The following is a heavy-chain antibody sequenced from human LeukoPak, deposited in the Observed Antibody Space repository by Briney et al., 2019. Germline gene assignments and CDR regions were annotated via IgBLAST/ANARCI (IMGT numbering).Heavy chain of an antibody. CDR2: IDTSGNT. CDR3: ARDPGYSSGWYFY. D-gene: IGHD6-19*01. V-gene: IGHV3-23*01. Sequence: GGSLRLSCAASGFSFSSHAVTWVRQAPGKGLQWVSSIDTSGNTYYADSVKGRFSVSRDNSKNTVYFQMNSLRAEDTAVYYCARDPGYSSGWYFYWGQGTLVTVSS. J-gene: IGHJ4*02. CDR1: GFSFSSHA.